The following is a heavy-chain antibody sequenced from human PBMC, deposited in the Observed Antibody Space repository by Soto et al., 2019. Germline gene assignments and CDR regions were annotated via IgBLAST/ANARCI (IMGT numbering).Heavy chain of an antibody. V-gene: IGHV1-69*13. J-gene: IGHJ3*02. CDR1: GGTFSSYA. Sequence: SVKVSCKASGGTFSSYAISWVLQAPGQGLEWMGGIIPIFGTANYAQKFQGRVTITADESTSTAYMELSSLRSEDTAVYYCATRESDLVVPRAGAFDIWGQGTMVTVSS. CDR3: ATRESDLVVPRAGAFDI. CDR2: IIPIFGTA. D-gene: IGHD2-8*02.